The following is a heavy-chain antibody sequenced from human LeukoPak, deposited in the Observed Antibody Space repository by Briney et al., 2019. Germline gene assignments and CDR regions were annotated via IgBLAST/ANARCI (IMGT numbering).Heavy chain of an antibody. CDR1: GFTFSSHW. J-gene: IGHJ3*02. CDR3: AKALDTAMVHDAFDI. CDR2: INSDGSST. V-gene: IGHV3-74*01. Sequence: GGSLRLSCAASGFTFSSHWMHWVRQAPGKGLVWVSRINSDGSSTGYADSVKGRFTISRDNAKNTLYLQMNSLRAEDTAVYYCAKALDTAMVHDAFDIWGQGTMVTVSS. D-gene: IGHD5-18*01.